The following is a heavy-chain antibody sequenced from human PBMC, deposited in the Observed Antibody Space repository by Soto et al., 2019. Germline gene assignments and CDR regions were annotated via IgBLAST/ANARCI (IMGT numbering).Heavy chain of an antibody. CDR1: GGSISSDY. D-gene: IGHD6-19*01. J-gene: IGHJ4*02. V-gene: IGHV4-59*01. Sequence: PSETLSLTCAVSGGSISSDYWSWIRQPPGKGLGWIGYISYSGSTHYNSSLKRRVTLSLDTSKKEFSLKLTSVTAADTAVYFCARGRIRGSGWPIFDSWGQGALVTVSS. CDR3: ARGRIRGSGWPIFDS. CDR2: ISYSGST.